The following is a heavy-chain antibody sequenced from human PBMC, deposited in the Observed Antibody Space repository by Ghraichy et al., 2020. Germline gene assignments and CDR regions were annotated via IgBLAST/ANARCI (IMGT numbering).Heavy chain of an antibody. D-gene: IGHD4-17*01. J-gene: IGHJ6*02. CDR3: ARDQAVTTKFLYYYYGMDV. CDR2: IYYSGST. CDR1: GGSISSGGYY. Sequence: SETLSLTCTVSGGSISSGGYYWSWIRQHPGKGLEWIGYIYYSGSTYYNPSLKSRVTISVDTSKNQFSLKLSSVTAADTAVYYCARDQAVTTKFLYYYYGMDVWGQGTTVTVSS. V-gene: IGHV4-31*03.